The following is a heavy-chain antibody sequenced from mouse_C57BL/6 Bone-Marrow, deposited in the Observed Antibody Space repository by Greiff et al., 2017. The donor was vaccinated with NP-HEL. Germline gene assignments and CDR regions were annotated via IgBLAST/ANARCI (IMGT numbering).Heavy chain of an antibody. J-gene: IGHJ4*01. CDR3: AGGYYDYDGAMDY. Sequence: VKLQESGAELARPGASVKLSCKASGYTFTSYGISWVKQRTGQGLEWIGEIYPRSGNTYYNEKFKGKATLTADKSSSTAYMELRSLTSEDSAVYVCAGGYYDYDGAMDYWGQGTSVTVSS. V-gene: IGHV1-81*01. CDR2: IYPRSGNT. CDR1: GYTFTSYG. D-gene: IGHD2-4*01.